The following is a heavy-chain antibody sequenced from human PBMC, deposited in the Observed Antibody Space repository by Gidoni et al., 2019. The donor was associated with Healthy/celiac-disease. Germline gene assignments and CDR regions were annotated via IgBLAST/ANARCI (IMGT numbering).Heavy chain of an antibody. CDR2: INPNSGGT. CDR3: ARVRDYYDSSGYYGY. V-gene: IGHV1-2*06. Sequence: QVQLVQSGAEVKKPGASVKVSCKAFGYTFTGYYMHWVRQAPGQGLEWMGRINPNSGGTNYAQKFQGRVTMTRDTSISTAYMELSRLRSDDTAVYYCARVRDYYDSSGYYGYWGQGTLVTVSS. D-gene: IGHD3-22*01. CDR1: GYTFTGYY. J-gene: IGHJ4*02.